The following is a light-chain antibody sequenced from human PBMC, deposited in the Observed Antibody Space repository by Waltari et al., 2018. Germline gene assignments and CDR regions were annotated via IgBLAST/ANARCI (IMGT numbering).Light chain of an antibody. J-gene: IGKJ2*01. V-gene: IGKV3-11*01. CDR1: QSVSIY. CDR2: DAS. Sequence: EIVLTQSPATLSLSPGERATLSCRASQSVSIYLAWYQQKPGQAPRLLIYDASNRATGIPARFSGSGSGTDFTLTISSLEPEDFAVYYCQQRSNWPPMYTFGQGTKLDIK. CDR3: QQRSNWPPMYT.